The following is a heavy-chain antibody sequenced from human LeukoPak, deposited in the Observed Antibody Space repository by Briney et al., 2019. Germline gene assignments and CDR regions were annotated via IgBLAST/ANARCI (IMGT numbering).Heavy chain of an antibody. V-gene: IGHV4-59*01. J-gene: IGHJ5*02. D-gene: IGHD6-13*01. CDR1: GGSISSYY. Sequence: SETLSLTCTVSGGSISSYYWSWIRQPPGKGLEWIGYICYSGSTNYNPSLKSRVTISVDTSKNQFSLKLSSVTAADTAVYYCARVRRQQLVYWFDPWGQGTLVTVSS. CDR3: ARVRRQQLVYWFDP. CDR2: ICYSGST.